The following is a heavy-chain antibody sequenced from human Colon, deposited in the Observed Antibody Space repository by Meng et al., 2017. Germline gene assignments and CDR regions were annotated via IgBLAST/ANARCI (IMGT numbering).Heavy chain of an antibody. V-gene: IGHV4-4*03. J-gene: IGHJ4*02. CDR2: IHHGGTT. CDR3: ARIDYGGNGIEKYFFDY. Sequence: QVQLQRWGPGLGKPPGTLSLTCAVFGGSISSNYWWSWVRQSPKKGLEWIGEIHHGGTTNYNPSLKSRVTISVDTSNNQFSLKLSSVTAADTAVYYCARIDYGGNGIEKYFFDYWGQGTLVTVSS. CDR1: GGSISSNYW. D-gene: IGHD4-23*01.